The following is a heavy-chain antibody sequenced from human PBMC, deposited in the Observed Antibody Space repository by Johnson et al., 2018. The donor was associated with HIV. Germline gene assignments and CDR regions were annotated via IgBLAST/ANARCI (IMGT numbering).Heavy chain of an antibody. D-gene: IGHD1/OR15-1a*01. J-gene: IGHJ3*02. CDR3: ARAHNWHSDAFDI. CDR2: ISGSSGST. CDR1: EFTLSSYA. V-gene: IGHV3-23*04. Sequence: VQLVESGGGLVQPGGSLRLSCAASEFTLSSYAMSWVRQAPGKGLEWVSAISGSSGSTYYADSVKGRFTISRDNARSTLYLQMNSLRAEDTAVYYCARAHNWHSDAFDIWGQGTMVTVSS.